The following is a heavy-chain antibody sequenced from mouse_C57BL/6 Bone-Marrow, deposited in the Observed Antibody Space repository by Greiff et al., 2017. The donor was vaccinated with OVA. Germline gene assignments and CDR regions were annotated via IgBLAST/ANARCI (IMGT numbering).Heavy chain of an antibody. D-gene: IGHD2-4*01. Sequence: EVQRVESGGGLVQPGGSMKLSCVASGFTFSNYWMNWVRQSPEKGLEWVAQIRLKSDNYATHYAESVKGRFTISRDDSKSSVYLQMNNLRAEDTGIYYCTRDYLAWFAYWGQGTLVTVSA. V-gene: IGHV6-3*01. CDR3: TRDYLAWFAY. J-gene: IGHJ3*01. CDR2: IRLKSDNYAT. CDR1: GFTFSNYW.